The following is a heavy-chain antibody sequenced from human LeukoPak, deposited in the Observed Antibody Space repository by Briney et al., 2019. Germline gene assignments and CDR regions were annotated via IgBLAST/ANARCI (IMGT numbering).Heavy chain of an antibody. CDR1: GGSISSHY. CDR3: ARVEYSSSWPYYYYVDV. V-gene: IGHV4-59*11. CDR2: IYYSGST. D-gene: IGHD6-13*01. J-gene: IGHJ6*03. Sequence: PSETLSLTCTVSGGSISSHYWSWIRQPPGKGLEWIGYIYYSGSTNYNPSLKSRVTISVDTSKNQFSLKLSSVTAADTAVYYCARVEYSSSWPYYYYVDVWGKGTTVTVSS.